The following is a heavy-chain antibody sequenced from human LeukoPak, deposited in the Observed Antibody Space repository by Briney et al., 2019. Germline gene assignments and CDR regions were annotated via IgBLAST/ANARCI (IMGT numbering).Heavy chain of an antibody. D-gene: IGHD3-10*01. CDR2: ISAYNGKT. Sequence: ASVKVSCTGSGYTFTIYGISWGRQAPGQGLEWMGWISAYNGKTNYAQKLQGIVTMTTDTSTSTAYMERRSLRSDDTAGYYCARDYYYGSGSYYNDLYYYYYYGMDVWGQGTTVTVSS. V-gene: IGHV1-18*01. J-gene: IGHJ6*02. CDR1: GYTFTIYG. CDR3: ARDYYYGSGSYYNDLYYYYYYGMDV.